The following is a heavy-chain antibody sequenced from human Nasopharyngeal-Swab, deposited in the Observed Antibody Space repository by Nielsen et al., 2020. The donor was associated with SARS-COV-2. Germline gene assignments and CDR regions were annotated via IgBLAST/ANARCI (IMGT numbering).Heavy chain of an antibody. Sequence: SETLSLTCAVYGGSFSGYYWRWIRQSPGKGLEWIGEINHSGSTNYNPSLKSRVTISVDTSKNQFSLKLSSVTAADTAVYYCARGEFRKYYFAYWGQGTLVTVSS. CDR3: ARGEFRKYYFAY. V-gene: IGHV4-34*01. D-gene: IGHD3-10*01. J-gene: IGHJ4*02. CDR2: INHSGST. CDR1: GGSFSGYY.